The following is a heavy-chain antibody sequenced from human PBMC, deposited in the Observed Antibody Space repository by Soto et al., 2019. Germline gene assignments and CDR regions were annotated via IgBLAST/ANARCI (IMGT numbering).Heavy chain of an antibody. J-gene: IGHJ4*02. CDR2: IYYNGNS. V-gene: IGHV4-39*01. CDR3: ARQTGGFGYYFDY. Sequence: PSETLSLTCTVSGGSISSSSYYWGWVRQPPGKELEWIGAIYYNGNSWYNPSLGSQVTISVDTSKNQFSLKLRSVTAADTAVYYCARQTGGFGYYFDYWGPGTLVTVSS. CDR1: GGSISSSSYY. D-gene: IGHD3-10*01.